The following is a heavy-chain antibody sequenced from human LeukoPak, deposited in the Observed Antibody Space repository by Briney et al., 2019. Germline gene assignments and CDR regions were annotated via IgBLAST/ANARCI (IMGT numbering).Heavy chain of an antibody. CDR1: GLTFSSYA. J-gene: IGHJ4*02. V-gene: IGHV3-23*01. CDR3: AKVGFSEMEWLLYSDH. CDR2: IIGSSGHT. Sequence: GGSLRLSCAASGLTFSSYAMSWVRQAPGKGLEWVSAIIGSSGHTYYADSVKGRFTISRDNSKNKLYLQMNSLRAEDTAVYYCAKVGFSEMEWLLYSDHWGQGTLVTVSS. D-gene: IGHD3-3*01.